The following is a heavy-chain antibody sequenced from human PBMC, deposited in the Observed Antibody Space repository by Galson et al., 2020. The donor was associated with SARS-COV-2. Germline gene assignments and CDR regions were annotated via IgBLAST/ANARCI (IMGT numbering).Heavy chain of an antibody. CDR3: ARDMVVGCFDF. CDR2: VYDRGNT. D-gene: IGHD3-10*01. V-gene: IGHV4-39*02. J-gene: IGHJ4*02. Sequence: SETLSLTCTVSGVSITSTRYAWAWLRQPPGKGLEWIGSVYDRGNTYYNPSLKRRVTISADTSKNEFSLKLSSVTAADTAIYYCARDMVVGCFDFWGQGTLVTVSS. CDR1: GVSITSTRYA.